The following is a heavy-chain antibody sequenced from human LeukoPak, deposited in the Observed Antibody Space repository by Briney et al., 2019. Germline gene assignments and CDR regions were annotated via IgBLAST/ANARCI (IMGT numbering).Heavy chain of an antibody. CDR2: ISSSSSTI. CDR1: GFTFSSYA. CDR3: ARDLDLNFDY. Sequence: RTGGSLRLSCAASGFTFSSYAMSWVRQAPGKGLEWVSYISSSSSTIYYADSVKGRFTISRDNAKNSLYLQMNSLRAEDTAVYYCARDLDLNFDYWGQGTLVTVSS. J-gene: IGHJ4*02. V-gene: IGHV3-48*04.